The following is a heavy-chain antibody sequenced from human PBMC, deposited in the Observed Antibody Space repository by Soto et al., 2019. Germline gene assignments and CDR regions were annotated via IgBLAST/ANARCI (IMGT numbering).Heavy chain of an antibody. CDR3: ARGGTTGLAS. V-gene: IGHV4-34*01. J-gene: IGHJ5*01. CDR2: INHSGST. D-gene: IGHD1-1*01. CDR1: GGSFSGYY. Sequence: QVQLQQWGAGLLKPSETLSLTCAVYGGSFSGYYWSWIRQPPGKGLEWIGEINHSGSTNYNPSLKSRFTISVDSSKNQFSLKLSSVTAADTAVYHCARGGTTGLASWGQGTLVTVSS.